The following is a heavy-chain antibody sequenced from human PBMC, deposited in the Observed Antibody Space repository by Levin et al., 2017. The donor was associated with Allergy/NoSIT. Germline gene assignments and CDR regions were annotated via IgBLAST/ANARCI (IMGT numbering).Heavy chain of an antibody. CDR3: ARTEGILTGYSFDY. CDR2: ISSSSSTI. CDR1: GFTFSSYS. D-gene: IGHD3-9*01. Sequence: GGSLRLSCAASGFTFSSYSMNWVRQAPGKGLEWVSYISSSSSTIYYADSVKGRFTISRDNAKNSLYLQMNSLRAEDTAVYYCARTEGILTGYSFDYWGQGTLVTVSS. V-gene: IGHV3-48*01. J-gene: IGHJ4*02.